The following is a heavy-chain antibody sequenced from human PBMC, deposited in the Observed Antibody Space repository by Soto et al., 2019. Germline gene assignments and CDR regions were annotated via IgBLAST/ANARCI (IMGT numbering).Heavy chain of an antibody. CDR2: ISGSGGST. Sequence: EVQLLESGGGLVQPGGSLRLSCAASEFTFSSYAMSWVRQAPGKGLEWVSAISGSGGSTYYADSVKGRFTISRDNSKNALYLQMNSLRAEDTAVYYCEAEDYGDFFVGYWGEGTLVTVSS. CDR3: EAEDYGDFFVGY. D-gene: IGHD4-17*01. CDR1: EFTFSSYA. V-gene: IGHV3-23*01. J-gene: IGHJ4*02.